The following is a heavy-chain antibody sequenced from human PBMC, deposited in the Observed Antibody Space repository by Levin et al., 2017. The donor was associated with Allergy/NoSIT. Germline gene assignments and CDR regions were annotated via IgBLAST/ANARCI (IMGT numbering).Heavy chain of an antibody. Sequence: PGASVKVSCTVSGGSFRALSISWLRQAPGQRPEWMGGAFTILTSGSLAPQFQDRVKISADESTNTAFMELTNLTSADTAVYFCTTEGKRGPSKVGTTVFYHFDFWGQGTRVTVSS. V-gene: IGHV1-69*13. J-gene: IGHJ4*02. CDR1: GGSFRALS. D-gene: IGHD1-14*01. CDR3: TTEGKRGPSKVGTTVFYHFDF. CDR2: AFTILTSG.